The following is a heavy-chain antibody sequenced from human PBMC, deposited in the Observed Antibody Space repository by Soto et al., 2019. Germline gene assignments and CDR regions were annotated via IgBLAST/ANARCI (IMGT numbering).Heavy chain of an antibody. CDR3: ARSGREAVAGTYDGYYYYGMDV. V-gene: IGHV3-30-3*01. CDR2: ISYDGSNK. J-gene: IGHJ6*01. CDR1: GFTFSSYA. Sequence: QVQLVESGGGVVQPGRSLRLSCAASGFTFSSYAMHWVRQAPGKGLEWVAVISYDGSNKYYADSVKGRFTISRDNSKNTLYLQMNSLRAEDTAVYYCARSGREAVAGTYDGYYYYGMDVW. D-gene: IGHD6-19*01.